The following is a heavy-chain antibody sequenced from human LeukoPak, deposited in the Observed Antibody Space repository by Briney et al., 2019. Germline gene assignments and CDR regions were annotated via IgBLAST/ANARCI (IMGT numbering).Heavy chain of an antibody. Sequence: SETLSLTCTVSGGSISSYYWSWIRQPPGKGLEWIGYIYYSGSTNHNPSLKSRVTISVDTSKNQFSLKLSSVTAADTAVYYCAREARGIVGFDYWGQGTLVTVSS. D-gene: IGHD3-16*01. J-gene: IGHJ4*02. CDR2: IYYSGST. V-gene: IGHV4-59*01. CDR1: GGSISSYY. CDR3: AREARGIVGFDY.